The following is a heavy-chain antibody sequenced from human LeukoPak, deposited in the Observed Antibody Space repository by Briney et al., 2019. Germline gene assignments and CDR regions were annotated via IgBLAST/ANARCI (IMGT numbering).Heavy chain of an antibody. J-gene: IGHJ4*02. CDR3: AKGWFGELLFDY. CDR2: ISNSGGST. CDR1: GFTFRSYG. Sequence: GGSLRLSCEASGFTFRSYGMSWVRQAPGKGLECVSGISNSGGSTYYADSVKGRFTISRGNSRNTLFLQMNSLRAEDTAVYYCAKGWFGELLFDYWGQGTLVTVSS. D-gene: IGHD3-10*01. V-gene: IGHV3-23*01.